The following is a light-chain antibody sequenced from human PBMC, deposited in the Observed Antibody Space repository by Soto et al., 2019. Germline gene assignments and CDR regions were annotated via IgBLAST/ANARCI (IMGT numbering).Light chain of an antibody. Sequence: DIQMTQSPSSLSASGGDGVTITCRTTQTLSSYVNWYQQKPGTAPKLLIYAASTLQSGVPSRFSGRGFATDVTLTISSLQPEDFATYFCQQSYSPPFSFGPGTTVDIK. CDR1: QTLSSY. V-gene: IGKV1-39*01. CDR3: QQSYSPPFS. J-gene: IGKJ3*01. CDR2: AAS.